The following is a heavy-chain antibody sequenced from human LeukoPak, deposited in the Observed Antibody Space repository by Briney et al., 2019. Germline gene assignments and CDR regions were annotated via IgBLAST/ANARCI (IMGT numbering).Heavy chain of an antibody. Sequence: SETLSLTCTVSGGSISSYYWSWIRQPPGKGLEWIGYIYYSGSTNYNPSLKSRVTISVDTSKNQFSLKLSSVTAADTAVYYCARGDSRLRPYSGYAIDYWGQGTLVTVSS. J-gene: IGHJ4*02. CDR1: GGSISSYY. D-gene: IGHD5-12*01. CDR3: ARGDSRLRPYSGYAIDY. V-gene: IGHV4-59*12. CDR2: IYYSGST.